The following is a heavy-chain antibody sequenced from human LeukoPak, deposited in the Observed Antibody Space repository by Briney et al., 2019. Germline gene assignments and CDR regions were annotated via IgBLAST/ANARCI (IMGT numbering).Heavy chain of an antibody. J-gene: IGHJ6*03. CDR2: ISSSSSTI. Sequence: PGGSLRLSCAASGFSFSSYSMHWVRQAPGKGQEWVSYISSSSSTIYYAGSVKGRFTISRDNAKNSLYLQMNSLRAEDTAVYYCARGLWDCSSTSCYAGYYYYYMDVWGKGTTVTVSS. V-gene: IGHV3-48*01. CDR3: ARGLWDCSSTSCYAGYYYYYMDV. CDR1: GFSFSSYS. D-gene: IGHD2-2*01.